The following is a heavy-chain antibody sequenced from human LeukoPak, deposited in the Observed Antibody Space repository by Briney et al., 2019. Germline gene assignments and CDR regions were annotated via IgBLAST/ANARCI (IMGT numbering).Heavy chain of an antibody. D-gene: IGHD2-8*01. CDR3: ANGQRGFQY. CDR1: GFSFSNYW. J-gene: IGHJ4*02. Sequence: GGSLRLSCAASGFSFSNYWMTWVRQAPGKGLEWVANIRQDGSEKHYVDSVKGRFTISRDNAKNSLYLQMNSLRAEDTAVYYCANGQRGFQYWGQGTLSPSPQ. V-gene: IGHV3-7*01. CDR2: IRQDGSEK.